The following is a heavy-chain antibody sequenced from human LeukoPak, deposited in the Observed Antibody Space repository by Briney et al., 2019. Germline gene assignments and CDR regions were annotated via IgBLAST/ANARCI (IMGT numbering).Heavy chain of an antibody. V-gene: IGHV3-21*01. Sequence: PGGSLRLSCAASGFTFSSYSMNWVRQAPGKGLEWVSSISSSSSYIYHADSVKGRFTISRDNAKNSLYLQMNSLRAEDTAVYYCARDEAFWTYYGMDVWGQGTTVTVSS. D-gene: IGHD3/OR15-3a*01. J-gene: IGHJ6*02. CDR3: ARDEAFWTYYGMDV. CDR2: ISSSSSYI. CDR1: GFTFSSYS.